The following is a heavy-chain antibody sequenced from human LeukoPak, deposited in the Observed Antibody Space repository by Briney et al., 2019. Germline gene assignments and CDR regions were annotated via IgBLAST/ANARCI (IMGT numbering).Heavy chain of an antibody. J-gene: IGHJ4*02. V-gene: IGHV4-61*02. D-gene: IGHD2-15*01. CDR2: IYTSGST. Sequence: SETLSLTCTVSGGSISSGSYYWSWIRQPAGKGLEWIGRIYTSGSTNYNPSLKSRVTISIDTSKYQFSLELSSVTAADTAVYYCAREDRCCSGGSCYSWGQGTLVTVSS. CDR3: AREDRCCSGGSCYS. CDR1: GGSISSGSYY.